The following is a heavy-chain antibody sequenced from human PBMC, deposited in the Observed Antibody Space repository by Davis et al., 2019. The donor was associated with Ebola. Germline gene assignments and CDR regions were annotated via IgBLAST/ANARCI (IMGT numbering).Heavy chain of an antibody. CDR2: ISAYNGNR. J-gene: IGHJ3*02. Sequence: ASVKVSCKASGYTFTNYGISWVRQAPGQGLEWMGWISAYNGNRNYAQKLQGRVTMTTDTSTSTAYMELRSLRSDDTAVYYCARDLPYCSGGSCYLGGAFDIWGQGTMVTVSS. CDR3: ARDLPYCSGGSCYLGGAFDI. V-gene: IGHV1-18*01. CDR1: GYTFTNYG. D-gene: IGHD2-15*01.